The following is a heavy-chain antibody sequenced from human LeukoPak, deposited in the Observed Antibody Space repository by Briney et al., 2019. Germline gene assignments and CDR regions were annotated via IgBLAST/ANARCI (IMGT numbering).Heavy chain of an antibody. Sequence: PETLSLTCTVSGGSISSYYWSWIRQPPGKGLEWIGYIYYSGSTNYNPSLKSRVTISVDTSKNQFSLKLSSVTAADTAVYYCARSLPYYDFPMDVWGQGTTVTVSS. D-gene: IGHD3-3*01. J-gene: IGHJ6*02. V-gene: IGHV4-59*01. CDR2: IYYSGST. CDR3: ARSLPYYDFPMDV. CDR1: GGSISSYY.